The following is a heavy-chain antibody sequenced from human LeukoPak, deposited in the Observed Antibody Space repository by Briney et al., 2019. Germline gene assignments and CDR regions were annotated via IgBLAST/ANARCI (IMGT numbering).Heavy chain of an antibody. D-gene: IGHD2-8*01. J-gene: IGHJ3*02. V-gene: IGHV1-69*02. CDR2: IIPTLGIA. CDR1: GGTFSSYT. CDR3: ARVRQDIVLMVYADDAFDI. Sequence: ASVKVSCKASGGTFSSYTISWVRQAPGQGLEWMGRIIPTLGIANYAQKFQGRVTITADKSTSTAYMELSSLRSEDTAVYYCARVRQDIVLMVYADDAFDIWGQGTMVTVSS.